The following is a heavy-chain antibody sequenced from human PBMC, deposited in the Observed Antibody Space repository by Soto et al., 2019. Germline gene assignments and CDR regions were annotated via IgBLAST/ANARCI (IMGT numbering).Heavy chain of an antibody. Sequence: SVTLSLTCTVSGGSVSSGRFYWSWIRQPPGKGLEWIGYIYYSGSTKYNPSLTSRVTISVDTSKNQFSLKLTSVTAADTAVYYCARSGSGSGWLGGQGTLVTVSS. D-gene: IGHD6-19*01. CDR2: IYYSGST. CDR1: GGSVSSGRFY. CDR3: ARSGSGSGWL. V-gene: IGHV4-61*01. J-gene: IGHJ4*02.